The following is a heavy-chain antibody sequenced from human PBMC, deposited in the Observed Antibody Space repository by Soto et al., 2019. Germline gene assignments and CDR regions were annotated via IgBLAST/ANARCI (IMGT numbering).Heavy chain of an antibody. CDR3: STDSYIDMPIVRFDY. D-gene: IGHD2-15*01. Sequence: GGSLRLSCVASSGFTFSSHWMHWVRQAPGKGLVWVSRISRDGTTDYAAPVKGRFAISRDDSKNIAYMQMNSLKIEDTAVYYCSTDSYIDMPIVRFDYWGHGTLVTVSS. CDR1: SGFTFSSHW. V-gene: IGHV3-15*07. J-gene: IGHJ4*01. CDR2: ISRDGTT.